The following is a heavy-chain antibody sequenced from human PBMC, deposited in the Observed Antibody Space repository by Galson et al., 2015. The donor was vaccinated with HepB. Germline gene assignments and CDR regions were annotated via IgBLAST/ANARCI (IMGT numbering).Heavy chain of an antibody. CDR1: GFTFTSYS. J-gene: IGHJ5*02. V-gene: IGHV3-21*01. CDR2: ISSSSSYI. Sequence: SLRLSCAASGFTFTSYSMSWVRQAPGKGLEWVSSISSSSSYIYYADSVKGRFTISRDNAKNSLYLQMNSLRAEDTAVYYCARDFRGRWELRHGGWFDPWGQGNLVTVSS. CDR3: ARDFRGRWELRHGGWFDP. D-gene: IGHD1-26*01.